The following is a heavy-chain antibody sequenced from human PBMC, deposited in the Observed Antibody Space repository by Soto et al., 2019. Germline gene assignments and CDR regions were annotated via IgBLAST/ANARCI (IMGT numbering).Heavy chain of an antibody. CDR1: GGTFSSYA. V-gene: IGHV1-69*06. Sequence: QVQLVQSGAEVKKPGSSVKVSCTASGGTFSSYAISWVRQAPGQGLEWMGGIMPIFGTANYAHKFQGRVTITADKSTSTAYLELSSLRSEDTAVSYCASGSIGYCSSTSCYTMRGYYYYYGMDVWGQGNTVTVSS. J-gene: IGHJ6*02. CDR3: ASGSIGYCSSTSCYTMRGYYYYYGMDV. D-gene: IGHD2-2*02. CDR2: IMPIFGTA.